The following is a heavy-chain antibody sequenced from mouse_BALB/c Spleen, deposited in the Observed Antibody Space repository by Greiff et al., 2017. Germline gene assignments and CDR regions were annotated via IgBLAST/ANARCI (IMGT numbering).Heavy chain of an antibody. CDR2: INPYNDGT. CDR3: ASGGYYFDY. J-gene: IGHJ2*01. D-gene: IGHD1-1*02. Sequence: LKQSGPELVKPGASVKMSCKACGYTFTSYVMHWVKQKPGQGLEWIGYINPYNDGTKYNEKFKGKATLTSDKSSSTAYMELSSLTSEDSAVYYCASGGYYFDYWGQGTTLTVSS. CDR1: GYTFTSYV. V-gene: IGHV1-14*01.